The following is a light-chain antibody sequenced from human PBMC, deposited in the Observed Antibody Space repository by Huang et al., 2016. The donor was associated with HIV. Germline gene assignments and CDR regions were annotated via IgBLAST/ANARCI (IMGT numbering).Light chain of an antibody. V-gene: IGKV4-1*01. CDR2: CAA. CDR3: HEYFYPRWT. J-gene: IGKJ1*01. CDR1: QSVLTTSNNKNC. Sequence: DIVVTQPLDSLAFSLVVRAAINCTSSQSVLTTSNNKNCLSWYQLKPEQPPKLLIYCAATRSSWLPDRFSISVYGKHVVLTNTSSRAGEVSVHYGHEYFYPRWTFGQGTKVEVK.